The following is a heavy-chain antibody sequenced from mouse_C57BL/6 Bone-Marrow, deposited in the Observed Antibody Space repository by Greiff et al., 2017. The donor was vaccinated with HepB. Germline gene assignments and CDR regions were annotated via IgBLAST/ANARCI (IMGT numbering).Heavy chain of an antibody. CDR2: ISSGGSYT. D-gene: IGHD1-1*01. Sequence: DVMLVESGGDLVKPGGSLKLSCAASGFTFSSYGMSWVRQTPDKRLEWVATISSGGSYTYYPDSVKGRFTISRDNAKNTLYLQMSSLKSEDTAMYYCARHGSSSYWYFDVWGTGTTVTVSS. CDR3: ARHGSSSYWYFDV. V-gene: IGHV5-6*02. J-gene: IGHJ1*03. CDR1: GFTFSSYG.